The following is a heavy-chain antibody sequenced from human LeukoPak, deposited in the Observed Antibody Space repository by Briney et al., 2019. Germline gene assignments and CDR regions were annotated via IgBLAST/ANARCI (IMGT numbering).Heavy chain of an antibody. J-gene: IGHJ6*02. CDR1: RYTFTSYY. Sequence: GASEKVSCKASRYTFTSYYMHWVRQAPGQGLEWMGIINPSGGSTSYAQKFQGRVTMTRDTSTSTVYMELSSLRSEDTAVYYCARGQGYDFWSGYYAYYYYGMDVWGQGTTVTVSS. D-gene: IGHD3-3*01. CDR2: INPSGGST. V-gene: IGHV1-46*01. CDR3: ARGQGYDFWSGYYAYYYYGMDV.